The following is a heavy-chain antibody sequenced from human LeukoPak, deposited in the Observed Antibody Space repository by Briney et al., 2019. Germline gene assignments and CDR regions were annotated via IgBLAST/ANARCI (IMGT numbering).Heavy chain of an antibody. CDR2: TSSSSSTI. J-gene: IGHJ4*02. CDR1: GFTFSGYD. CDR3: ARWELLRSFDY. V-gene: IGHV3-48*04. Sequence: PGGSLRLSCAASGFTFSGYDMSWVRQAPGKGLEWVSYTSSSSSTIYYADSVKSRFTISRDNAKNSLYLQMNSLRAEDTAVYYCARWELLRSFDYWGQGTLVTVSS. D-gene: IGHD1-26*01.